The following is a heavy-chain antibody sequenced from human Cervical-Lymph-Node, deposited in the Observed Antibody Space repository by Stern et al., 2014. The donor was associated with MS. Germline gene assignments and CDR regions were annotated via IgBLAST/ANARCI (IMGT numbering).Heavy chain of an antibody. V-gene: IGHV1-2*02. Sequence: QVQLVQSGAEARKPGASLKVSCKASGYIFTDYYIHWVRQAPGQGLEWLGRINPNRGGTNYVPNCQGRVTMTRDTSISTAYMELRWLGSADTAVYYCARGSGTAYDLRGDYWGQGTLVTVSS. CDR2: INPNRGGT. J-gene: IGHJ4*01. CDR3: ARGSGTAYDLRGDY. CDR1: GYIFTDYY. D-gene: IGHD3-3*01.